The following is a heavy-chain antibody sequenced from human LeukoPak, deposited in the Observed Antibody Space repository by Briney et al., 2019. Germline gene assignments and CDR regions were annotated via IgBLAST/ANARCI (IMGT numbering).Heavy chain of an antibody. CDR3: ARSVEGYCSGGSCYSYYYYMDV. V-gene: IGHV1-3*03. CDR2: INAGNGNT. D-gene: IGHD2-15*01. J-gene: IGHJ6*03. CDR1: GYTFTSYA. Sequence: WASVKVSCKASGYTFTSYAMHWVRQAPGQRLEWMGWINAGNGNTKYSQEFQGRVTITRDTSASTAYMELSSLRSEDMAVYYCARSVEGYCSGGSCYSYYYYMDVWGKGTTVTVSS.